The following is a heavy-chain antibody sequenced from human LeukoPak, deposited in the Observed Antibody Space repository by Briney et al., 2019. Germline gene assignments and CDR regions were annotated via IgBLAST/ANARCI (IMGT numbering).Heavy chain of an antibody. D-gene: IGHD3-10*01. CDR3: AKEVFDTGKAFES. V-gene: IGHV3-23*01. J-gene: IGHJ4*02. CDR2: ISASGDDT. CDR1: GFTFRSFA. Sequence: GGSLRLSCAASGFTFRSFALNWVRQAPGKRLEWVSTISASGDDTFYAASVKGRFTVSRDNSKNTLHLQMNSPRAEDTAIYYCAKEVFDTGKAFESGGQGTLVTVSS.